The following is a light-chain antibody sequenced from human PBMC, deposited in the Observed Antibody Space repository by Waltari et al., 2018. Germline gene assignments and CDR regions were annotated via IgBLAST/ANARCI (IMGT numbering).Light chain of an antibody. CDR1: XXNIGAGYD. CDR3: QSHDSSLTARX. V-gene: IGLV1-40*01. Sequence: QSALTQPPSVSGAPGQRVTISXAGXXXNIGAGYDVHWYQRLPGTAPKLLIYDTTXRPSGVSDRFAGSKSGTSASLAITGLQAEXXADYFCQSHDSSLTARXXGTGTKVTVL. J-gene: IGLJ1*01. CDR2: DTT.